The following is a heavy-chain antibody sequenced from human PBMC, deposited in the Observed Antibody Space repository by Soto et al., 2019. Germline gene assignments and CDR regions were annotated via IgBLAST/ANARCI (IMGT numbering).Heavy chain of an antibody. J-gene: IGHJ4*02. D-gene: IGHD6-13*01. Sequence: AVGSLRLSCAASGFTFSNYAMHWVSQAPGKGLEWVAVLSYDGRSNYYADSVQGRITLSRDNFKNILFLQMSSLGPEDAAIYYCTRGEAASGTSPIYFDYWGQGALVTVSS. V-gene: IGHV3-30*04. CDR2: LSYDGRSN. CDR1: GFTFSNYA. CDR3: TRGEAASGTSPIYFDY.